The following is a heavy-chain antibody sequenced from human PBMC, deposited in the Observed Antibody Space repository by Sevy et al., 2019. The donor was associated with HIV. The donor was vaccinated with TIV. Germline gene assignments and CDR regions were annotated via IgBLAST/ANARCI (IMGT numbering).Heavy chain of an antibody. CDR1: GFDVNTGF. V-gene: IGHV3-53*01. Sequence: GGSLRLSCAVSGFDVNTGFMSWVRQAPGKGLEWVSVIYKSGNTYYVDSVMGRFTMSRDSGRNTLHFQMTHLRVEDTAMYYCVRSLGGPLNQWGQGTRVTVSS. CDR2: IYKSGNT. CDR3: VRSLGGPLNQ. D-gene: IGHD3-16*01. J-gene: IGHJ4*02.